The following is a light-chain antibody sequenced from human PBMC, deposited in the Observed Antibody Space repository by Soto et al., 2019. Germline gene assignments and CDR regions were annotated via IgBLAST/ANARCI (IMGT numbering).Light chain of an antibody. CDR2: AAS. Sequence: DIQMTQSPSSLSASVGDRVTITCRASQSISSYLNWYQQKPGKAPKLLIYAASSLQSGVPSRFSGSGSGTDFTLTISRLEPEDFAVYYCQQYGSSPLTFGGGTKVAIK. CDR1: QSISSY. J-gene: IGKJ4*01. CDR3: QQYGSSPLT. V-gene: IGKV1-39*01.